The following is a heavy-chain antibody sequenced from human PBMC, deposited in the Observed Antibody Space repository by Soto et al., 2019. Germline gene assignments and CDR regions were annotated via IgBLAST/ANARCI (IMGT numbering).Heavy chain of an antibody. V-gene: IGHV4-31*03. CDR3: ARGCGPTTVTTRGGGNWFDP. CDR1: GGSISSGGYY. J-gene: IGHJ5*02. D-gene: IGHD4-17*01. CDR2: IYYSGST. Sequence: QVQLQESGPGLVKPSQTLSLTCTVSGGSISSGGYYWSWIRQHPGKGLEWIGYIYYSGSTYYNPSLKGRVTISVDTSKNQFPLKLSSLTAADTAVYYCARGCGPTTVTTRGGGNWFDPWGQGTLVTVSS.